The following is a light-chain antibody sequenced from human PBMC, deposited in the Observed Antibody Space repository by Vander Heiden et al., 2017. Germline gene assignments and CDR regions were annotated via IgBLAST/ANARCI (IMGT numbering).Light chain of an antibody. CDR3: QQYNNWPPGT. V-gene: IGKV3-15*01. CDR2: GAS. Sequence: EIVMTQSPATLSVSPGERATLSCRASQSVSSNLAWYQQKPGQAPRLLIYGASTRATGIPARFSGSGSGTEFTLTISSRQSEDFAVYYCQQYNNWPPGTFGHGTKVDIK. CDR1: QSVSSN. J-gene: IGKJ3*01.